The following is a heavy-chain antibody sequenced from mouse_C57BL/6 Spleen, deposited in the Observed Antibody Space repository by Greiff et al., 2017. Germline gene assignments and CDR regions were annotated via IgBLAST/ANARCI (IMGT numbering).Heavy chain of an antibody. Sequence: EVKLVESEGGLVQPGSSMKLSCTASGFTFSDYYMAWVRQVPEKGLEWVANINYDGSSTYYLDSLKSRFIISRDNAKNILYLQMSSLKSEDTATYYCAREGYDYDYAMDYWGQGTSVTVSS. J-gene: IGHJ4*01. D-gene: IGHD2-4*01. CDR1: GFTFSDYY. CDR2: INYDGSST. V-gene: IGHV5-16*01. CDR3: AREGYDYDYAMDY.